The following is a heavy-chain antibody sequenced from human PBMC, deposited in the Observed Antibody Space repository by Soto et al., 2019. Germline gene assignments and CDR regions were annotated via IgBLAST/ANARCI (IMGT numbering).Heavy chain of an antibody. D-gene: IGHD5-12*01. CDR2: INPSGGST. Sequence: ASVKVSCKASGYTFTSYYMHWVRQAPGQGLEWMGIINPSGGSTSYAQKFQGRVTMTRDTSTSTVYMELSSLRSEDTAVYYCARGYYSGYDWFPSYYYGMDVWGQGATVTVSS. CDR1: GYTFTSYY. V-gene: IGHV1-46*01. J-gene: IGHJ6*02. CDR3: ARGYYSGYDWFPSYYYGMDV.